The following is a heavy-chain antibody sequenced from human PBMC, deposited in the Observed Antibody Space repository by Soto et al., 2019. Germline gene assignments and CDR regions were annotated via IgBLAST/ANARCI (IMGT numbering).Heavy chain of an antibody. Sequence: GSLRLSCAASGFTFSSYGMHWVRQAPGKGLEWVAVIWYDGSNKYYADSVKGRFTISRDNSKNTLYLQMNSLRAEDTAVYYCARDALAARGAFDIWGQGTMVTVSS. CDR2: IWYDGSNK. D-gene: IGHD6-6*01. CDR1: GFTFSSYG. J-gene: IGHJ3*02. V-gene: IGHV3-33*01. CDR3: ARDALAARGAFDI.